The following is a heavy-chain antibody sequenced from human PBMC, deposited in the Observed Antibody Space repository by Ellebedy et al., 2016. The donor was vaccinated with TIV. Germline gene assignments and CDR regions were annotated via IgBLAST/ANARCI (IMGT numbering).Heavy chain of an antibody. D-gene: IGHD6-19*01. CDR2: IYYSGST. CDR3: ARHPLGHWLAQIYYYYYGMDV. Sequence: MPSETLSLTCTVSGGSISSSRYYWGWIRQPPGKGLEWIGSIYYSGSTYYNPSLKSRVTISVDTSKNQFSLKLSSVTAADTAVYDCARHPLGHWLAQIYYYYYGMDVWGQGTTVTVSS. CDR1: GGSISSSRYY. V-gene: IGHV4-39*01. J-gene: IGHJ6*02.